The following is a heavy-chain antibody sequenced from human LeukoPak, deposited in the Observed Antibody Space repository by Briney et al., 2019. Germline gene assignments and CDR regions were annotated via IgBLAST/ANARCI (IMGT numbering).Heavy chain of an antibody. V-gene: IGHV4-39*01. J-gene: IGHJ3*02. Sequence: TSSETLSLTCTVSGGSISSSSYYWGWIRQPPGKGLEWIGSIYYSGSTYYNPSLKSRVTISVDTSKNQFSLKLSSVTAADTAVYYCARHPLYDGSGSYLSAFDIWGQGTMVTVSS. CDR1: GGSISSSSYY. CDR2: IYYSGST. D-gene: IGHD3-10*01. CDR3: ARHPLYDGSGSYLSAFDI.